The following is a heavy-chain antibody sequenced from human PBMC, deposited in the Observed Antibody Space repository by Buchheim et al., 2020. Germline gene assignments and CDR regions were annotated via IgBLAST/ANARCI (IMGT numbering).Heavy chain of an antibody. J-gene: IGHJ3*02. CDR2: IYYTGST. CDR3: TRIYCSSSKCDEAFDM. D-gene: IGHD2-2*01. V-gene: IGHV4-31*03. CDR1: GGSISSGAYY. Sequence: QVLLQESGPGLVKPSQTLSLTCTVSGGSISSGAYYWTWIRQHPGKGLEWLGYIYYTGSTYYTPSLRSRITMSVDMSKNQFSLELSSVTAADTAAYYCTRIYCSSSKCDEAFDMWGQGT.